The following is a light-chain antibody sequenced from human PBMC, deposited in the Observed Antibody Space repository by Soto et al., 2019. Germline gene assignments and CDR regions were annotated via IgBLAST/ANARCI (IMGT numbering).Light chain of an antibody. CDR3: QQYNSKGT. CDR1: QSISSW. V-gene: IGKV1-5*03. Sequence: DIQMTQSHSTLSASVGDRVTITCRASQSISSWLAWYQQKPGKAPKLLIYKASSLESGVPSRFSGSGSGTEFTLTISSLQPDDFATYYCQQYNSKGTFGQGTKVEIK. CDR2: KAS. J-gene: IGKJ1*01.